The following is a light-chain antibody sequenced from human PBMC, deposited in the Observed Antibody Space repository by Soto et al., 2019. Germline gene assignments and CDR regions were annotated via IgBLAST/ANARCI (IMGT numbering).Light chain of an antibody. V-gene: IGKV3-15*01. Sequence: EIVLTQSPGTLSLSPGDRATLACSASQSLSSNLAWYQQKPGQAPRLLIYGASTRATGIPARFSGSGSGTEFTLTISSLQSEDFAVYYCQQYNNWPPWTFGQGTKVDIK. J-gene: IGKJ1*01. CDR1: QSLSSN. CDR3: QQYNNWPPWT. CDR2: GAS.